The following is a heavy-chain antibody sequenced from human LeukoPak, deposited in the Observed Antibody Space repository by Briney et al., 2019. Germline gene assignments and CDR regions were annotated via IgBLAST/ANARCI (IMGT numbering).Heavy chain of an antibody. D-gene: IGHD2-15*01. Sequence: PGGSLRLSCAASGFTFSSYSMNWVRQAPGKGLEWVSVIYSGGSTYYADSVKGRFTISRDNSKNTMYLQMNSLRAEDTAVYYCAKDIIGWSFDYWGQGTLVTVSS. J-gene: IGHJ4*02. CDR1: GFTFSSYS. CDR2: IYSGGST. CDR3: AKDIIGWSFDY. V-gene: IGHV3-53*01.